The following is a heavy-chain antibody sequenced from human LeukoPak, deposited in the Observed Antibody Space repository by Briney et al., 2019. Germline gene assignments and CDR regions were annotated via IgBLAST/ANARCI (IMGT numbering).Heavy chain of an antibody. CDR3: ARDRLPHMVRGVPFDY. CDR2: INPRGGST. J-gene: IGHJ4*01. D-gene: IGHD3-10*01. Sequence: ASVKVSCKASGYTFTSYYMHWVRQAPGQGLEWMGIINPRGGSTSYAQKFQGRVTMTRDTSTSTVYMELSSLRSEDTAVYYCARDRLPHMVRGVPFDYWGQGTLVTVSS. CDR1: GYTFTSYY. V-gene: IGHV1-46*01.